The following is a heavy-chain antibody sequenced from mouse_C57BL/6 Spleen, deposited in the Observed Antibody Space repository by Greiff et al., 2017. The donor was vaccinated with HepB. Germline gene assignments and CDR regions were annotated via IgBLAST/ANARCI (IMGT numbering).Heavy chain of an antibody. CDR2: IYPRSGNT. J-gene: IGHJ2*01. CDR1: GYTFTSYG. D-gene: IGHD2-5*01. V-gene: IGHV1-81*01. Sequence: VQVVESGAELARPGASVKLSCKASGYTFTSYGISWVKQRTGQGIEWIGEIYPRSGNTYYNDKFKGKATLTAYKSSSTSYIELRSLTSEKSPVYFCAIDYYSNYNFDYWGQGTTLTVSS. CDR3: AIDYYSNYNFDY.